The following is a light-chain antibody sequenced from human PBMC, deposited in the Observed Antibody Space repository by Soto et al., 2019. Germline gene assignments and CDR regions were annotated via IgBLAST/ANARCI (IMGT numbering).Light chain of an antibody. CDR1: SGHSSYA. CDR2: LNSDGSH. J-gene: IGLJ3*02. V-gene: IGLV4-69*01. CDR3: QTWGTGIGV. Sequence: QPVLTQSPSASASLGASVKFTCTLSSGHSSYAIAWHQQQPEKGPRYLMKLNSDGSHSKGDGIPDRFSGSSSGAERYLTISSLQSEDEADYYCQTWGTGIGVFGGGTKVTVL.